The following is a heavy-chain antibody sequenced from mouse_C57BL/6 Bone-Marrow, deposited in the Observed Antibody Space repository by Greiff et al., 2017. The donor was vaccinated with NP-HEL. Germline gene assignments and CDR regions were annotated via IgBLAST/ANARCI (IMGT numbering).Heavy chain of an antibody. CDR1: GYTFTSYW. CDR3: ANDYEGVGDFDD. V-gene: IGHV1-53*01. D-gene: IGHD2-4*01. CDR2: INPSNGGT. J-gene: IGHJ2*01. Sequence: QVQLKQPGTELVKPGASVRLSCKASGYTFTSYWMHWVKQRPGQGLEWIGNINPSNGGTNYNEKFKSKATLTVDKSSSTAYMQLSSLPSEDSAVYYYANDYEGVGDFDDWGQGTTLTVAS.